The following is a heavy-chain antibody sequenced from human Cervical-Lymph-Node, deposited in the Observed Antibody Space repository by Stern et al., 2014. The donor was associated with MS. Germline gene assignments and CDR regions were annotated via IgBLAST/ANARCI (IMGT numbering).Heavy chain of an antibody. Sequence: QEQLMQSGAEVKKPGASVKGSCKTSGYTFTTYYVHWVRQTPGQGLEWVVIINPSDGISSYAQMLQVRVTMTSDMSTSTVSMELTSLTSEDTALYSCAIDLVDGRLGGPGSSDSWGQGTLVTVSS. CDR3: AIDLVDGRLGGPGSSDS. CDR2: INPSDGIS. V-gene: IGHV1-46*03. J-gene: IGHJ4*02. D-gene: IGHD3-10*01. CDR1: GYTFTTYY.